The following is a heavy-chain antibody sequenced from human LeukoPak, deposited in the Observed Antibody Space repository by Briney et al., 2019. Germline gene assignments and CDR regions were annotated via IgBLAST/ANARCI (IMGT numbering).Heavy chain of an antibody. CDR3: ARVKVSLELVIDY. J-gene: IGHJ4*02. CDR2: ITSDSNTI. CDR1: GFTFSIYS. D-gene: IGHD1-7*01. V-gene: IGHV3-48*01. Sequence: PGGSLRLSCAASGFTFSIYSMNWVRQAPGKGLEWLSYITSDSNTIYYADSVKGRFTISRDNSKNTLYLQMNSLRAEDTAVYYCARVKVSLELVIDYWGQGTLVTVSS.